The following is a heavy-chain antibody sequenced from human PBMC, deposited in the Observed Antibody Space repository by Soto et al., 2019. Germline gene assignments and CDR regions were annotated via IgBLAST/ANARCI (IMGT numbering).Heavy chain of an antibody. V-gene: IGHV3-48*03. CDR2: ISSSGTTV. Sequence: GGSLRLSCAASGFTFSSYEMNWVRQAPEKGLEWVSYISSSGTTVHYADSVKGRFTISRDNAKNSFYLQMNSLRAEDTAIYYCARDESRSYSLDYWGQGTLVTVSS. J-gene: IGHJ4*02. CDR3: ARDESRSYSLDY. D-gene: IGHD1-26*01. CDR1: GFTFSSYE.